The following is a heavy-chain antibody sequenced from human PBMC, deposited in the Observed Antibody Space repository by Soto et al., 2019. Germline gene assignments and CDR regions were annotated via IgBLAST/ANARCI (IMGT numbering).Heavy chain of an antibody. CDR3: ARGRIVGPTVWFDP. J-gene: IGHJ5*02. Sequence: QVQLVQSGAEVKKPGASVKVSCTASGYTFTSYDINWVRQATGQGLEWMGWMNPNSGNTGYAQKFQGRITMTRNTSISTAYMELSSLRSEDTAVYYCARGRIVGPTVWFDPWGQGTLVTVSS. CDR2: MNPNSGNT. V-gene: IGHV1-8*01. CDR1: GYTFTSYD. D-gene: IGHD1-26*01.